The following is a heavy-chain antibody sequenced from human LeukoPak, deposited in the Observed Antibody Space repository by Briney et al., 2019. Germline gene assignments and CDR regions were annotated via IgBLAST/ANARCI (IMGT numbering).Heavy chain of an antibody. CDR2: GFYSEST. J-gene: IGHJ4*02. CDR3: AREMAATGRGHYFDY. V-gene: IGHV4-59*11. D-gene: IGHD3-9*01. CDR1: GGSISYHY. Sequence: PSETLSLTCTVSGGSISYHYWNWLRQPPGKELEGIGYGFYSESTDYNPSLKSRVTISVDTSKRQSSLKLSSVTAADTALYYCAREMAATGRGHYFDYWGQGALVTVSS.